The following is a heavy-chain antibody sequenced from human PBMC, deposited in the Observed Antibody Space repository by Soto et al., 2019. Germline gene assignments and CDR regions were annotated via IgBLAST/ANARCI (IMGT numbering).Heavy chain of an antibody. D-gene: IGHD6-13*01. V-gene: IGHV4-39*01. J-gene: IGHJ6*02. CDR2: IYYSGSK. Sequence: SGTPSITCTGSGDSISSSSYYWGWIRQPPGKGLEWIGSIYYSGSKDSNLALKSRDTISVGKYNTPLSLKLNSVTDANTAVYYCARAKSGYTSSCLVSNYYGRDVWAQGTTDTVSS. CDR1: GDSISSSSYY. CDR3: ARAKSGYTSSCLVSNYYGRDV.